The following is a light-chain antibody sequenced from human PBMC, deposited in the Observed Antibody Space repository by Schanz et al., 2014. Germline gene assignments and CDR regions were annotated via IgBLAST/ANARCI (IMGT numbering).Light chain of an antibody. CDR1: SSNIGRNY. V-gene: IGLV1-47*02. CDR3: CSYAGSYYV. J-gene: IGLJ1*01. CDR2: TNN. Sequence: QSVLTQPPSASGTPGQRVNISCSGSSSNIGRNYVYWYQQLPGTAPKLLIHTNNQRPSGVPDRFSGSKSGNTASLTISGLQAEDEADYYCCSYAGSYYVFGTGTKVTVL.